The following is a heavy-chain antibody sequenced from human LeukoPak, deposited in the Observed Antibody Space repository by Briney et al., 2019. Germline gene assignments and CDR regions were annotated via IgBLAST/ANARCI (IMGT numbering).Heavy chain of an antibody. J-gene: IGHJ4*02. D-gene: IGHD1-26*01. V-gene: IGHV3-74*01. CDR2: INSDGSDM. CDR1: GFTFSRYW. CDR3: ARDSRWYNGRYYDEGIDY. Sequence: PGGSLRLSCAASGFTFSRYWMHWVRQAPGKGLVWVSRINSDGSDMSYADSVKGRFTISRDNAKNTVYLQMNSLRVEDTAVYYCARDSRWYNGRYYDEGIDYWGQGTLVTVSS.